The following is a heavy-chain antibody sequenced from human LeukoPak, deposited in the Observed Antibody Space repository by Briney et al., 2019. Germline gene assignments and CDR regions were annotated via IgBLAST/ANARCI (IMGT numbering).Heavy chain of an antibody. D-gene: IGHD5-24*01. CDR2: ISSSSSYI. CDR1: GFTFSSYS. CDR3: ARDIAQVLVRDGYNL. Sequence: GGSLRLSCAASGFTFSSYSMNWVRQAPGKGLEWVSSISSSSSYIYYADSVKGRFTISRDNAKNSLYLQMNSLRAEDTAVYYCARDIAQVLVRDGYNLWGQGTLVTVSS. J-gene: IGHJ5*02. V-gene: IGHV3-21*01.